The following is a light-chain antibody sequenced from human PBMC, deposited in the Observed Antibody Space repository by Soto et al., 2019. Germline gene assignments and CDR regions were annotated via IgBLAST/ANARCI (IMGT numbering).Light chain of an antibody. CDR2: DNN. V-gene: IGLV1-51*01. CDR3: GTWDSSLSAGV. Sequence: QSVLTQPPSVSAAPGQKVTISCSGSSSNIGNNYVSWYQQLPGTAPKLLSYDNNNRPSGIPDRFSGSKSGTSATLGITGLQTGDEADYYCGTWDSSLSAGVFGGGTKLTVL. CDR1: SSNIGNNY. J-gene: IGLJ3*02.